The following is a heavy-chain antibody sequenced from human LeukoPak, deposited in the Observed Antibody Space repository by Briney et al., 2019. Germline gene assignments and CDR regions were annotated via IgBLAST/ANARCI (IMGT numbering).Heavy chain of an antibody. J-gene: IGHJ4*02. V-gene: IGHV4-59*08. CDR1: GGSILSYY. Sequence: PSDTLSLTCTVSGGSILSYYWSCIRHPPGERLEWIGYIYYSGRTKYNPSRKSRVTISVDTSKSQFSPKLSSVPAADTAVYYCARHMGLGYSYGYPYFVYWGQGTLVTVSS. D-gene: IGHD5-18*01. CDR3: ARHMGLGYSYGYPYFVY. CDR2: IYYSGRT.